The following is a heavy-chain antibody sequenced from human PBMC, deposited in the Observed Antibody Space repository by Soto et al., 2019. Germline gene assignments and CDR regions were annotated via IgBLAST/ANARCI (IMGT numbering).Heavy chain of an antibody. Sequence: GGSLRLSCAASGFTFSSYAMSWVRQAPGKGLEWVSAVSGSGGSTYYADSVKGRFTISRDNSKNTLYLQMNSLRAEDTAVYYSAKDSIVVLTAISSSDWFDPWGQGTLVTVSS. V-gene: IGHV3-23*01. CDR1: GFTFSSYA. D-gene: IGHD2-21*02. J-gene: IGHJ5*02. CDR3: AKDSIVVLTAISSSDWFDP. CDR2: VSGSGGST.